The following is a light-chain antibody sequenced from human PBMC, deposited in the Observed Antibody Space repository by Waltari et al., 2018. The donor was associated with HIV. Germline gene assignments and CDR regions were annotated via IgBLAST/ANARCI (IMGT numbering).Light chain of an antibody. V-gene: IGLV1-40*01. Sequence: QSVLTQPPSLSRAPGQRVIISCTGSSSNPAAGIDVHRYHHLPGTAPKLLIYGNNNRPSGVPDRFSGSKSGTSASLANTGLQADDEADYYCQSYDSGLNTYVFGTGTRVTVL. CDR2: GNN. CDR3: QSYDSGLNTYV. CDR1: SSNPAAGID. J-gene: IGLJ1*01.